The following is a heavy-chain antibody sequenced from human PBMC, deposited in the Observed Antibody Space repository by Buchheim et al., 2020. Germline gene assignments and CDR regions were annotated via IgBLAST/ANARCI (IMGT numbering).Heavy chain of an antibody. CDR2: VFYTGST. CDR1: GGSIGGSIYY. V-gene: IGHV4-39*01. CDR3: ARNHQQWKTPYYYYTMDV. D-gene: IGHD6-19*01. Sequence: QVQLQQWGAGLLKPSETVSLTCSVSGGSIGGSIYYWGWIRQPPGTGLEWIGSVFYTGSTSYNPSLKSRVTVSVDTSNNEFSLMLTSVTAADTAVYYCARNHQQWKTPYYYYTMDVWGQGTT. J-gene: IGHJ6*02.